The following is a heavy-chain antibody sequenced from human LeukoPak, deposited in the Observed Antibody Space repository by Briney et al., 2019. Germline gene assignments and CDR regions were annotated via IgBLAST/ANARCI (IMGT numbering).Heavy chain of an antibody. V-gene: IGHV3-23*01. J-gene: IGHJ4*02. Sequence: GGSLRLSCAASGFTFSIYTMNWVRQAPGRGLEWVSGIFGDASGTYYADSVKGRFTISRDNSKNTLYLQMNSLGAEDTAVYYCAKHVSGSLFYFDYWGQRTLVTVSS. CDR3: AKHVSGSLFYFDY. CDR2: IFGDASGT. CDR1: GFTFSIYT. D-gene: IGHD3-10*01.